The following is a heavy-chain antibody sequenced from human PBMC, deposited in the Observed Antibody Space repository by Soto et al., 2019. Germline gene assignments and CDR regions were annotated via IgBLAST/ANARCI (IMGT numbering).Heavy chain of an antibody. CDR3: GRGRSGQIVVFY. V-gene: IGHV1-2*02. J-gene: IGHJ1*01. Sequence: XSVKVSCKASVYTFTSHYIHWVRQAPEQGPEWMGEIGPESGATRYAQKFQGRVTMTRDTSITTVYMELKNLSPDDTAVYYCGRGRSGQIVVFYWGQGTPVTVSS. CDR2: IGPESGAT. D-gene: IGHD1-26*01. CDR1: VYTFTSHY.